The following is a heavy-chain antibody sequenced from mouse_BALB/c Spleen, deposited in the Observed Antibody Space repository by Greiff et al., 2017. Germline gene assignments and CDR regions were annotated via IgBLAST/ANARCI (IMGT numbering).Heavy chain of an antibody. Sequence: QVQLQQSGAELVRPGPSVSVSCKASGYAFTNYLIEWVKQRPGQGLEWIGVINPGSGGTNYNEKFKGKATLTADNSSSTAYMQLSSLTSDDSAVYFCARGAMDYWGQGTTVTVSS. V-gene: IGHV1-54*01. J-gene: IGHJ4*01. CDR2: INPGSGGT. CDR3: ARGAMDY. CDR1: GYAFTNYL.